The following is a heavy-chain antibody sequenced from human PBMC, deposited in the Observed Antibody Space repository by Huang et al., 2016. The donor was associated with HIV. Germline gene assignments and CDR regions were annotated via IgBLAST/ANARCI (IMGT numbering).Heavy chain of an antibody. CDR3: ARESLRSTFTPVWYYFDS. Sequence: QVHLVESGGGVVRPGRSLRLSCSASGFTFNECGMHWIRQAPGKGLEWVEGCAFDGGNQVETDSWRVRFTISRVKSRNMVFLQMSSLSFEDTAVYYCARESLRSTFTPVWYYFDSWGQGTWVTVSS. J-gene: IGHJ4*02. V-gene: IGHV3-30*03. D-gene: IGHD2-8*02. CDR2: CAFDGGNQ. CDR1: GFTFNECG.